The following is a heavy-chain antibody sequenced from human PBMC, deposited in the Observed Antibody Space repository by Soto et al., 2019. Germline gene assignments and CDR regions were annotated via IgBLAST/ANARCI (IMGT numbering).Heavy chain of an antibody. CDR3: AKSQAKSLHFKTIGITGTTRAFDI. CDR2: ISGSGGST. CDR1: GFTFSSYA. J-gene: IGHJ3*02. Sequence: LRLSCAASGFTFSSYAKSWVRQAPGKGLEWVSAISGSGGSTYYADSVKGRFTISRDNSKNTLYLQMNSLRAEDTAVYYCAKSQAKSLHFKTIGITGTTRAFDIWGQGTMVT. D-gene: IGHD1-7*01. V-gene: IGHV3-23*01.